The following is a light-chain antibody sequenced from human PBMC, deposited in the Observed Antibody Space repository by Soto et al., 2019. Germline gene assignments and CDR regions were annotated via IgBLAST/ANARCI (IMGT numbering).Light chain of an antibody. V-gene: IGKV1-5*01. CDR2: DAS. J-gene: IGKJ1*01. CDR3: QQYDSYYLT. Sequence: DIQMTQSPSTLSASIGDRVTITCRASQSISSWLAWYQQKPGKAPKLLIYDASKLESGVPSRFSGSGSGKEVSLAISSLQPDDFANYFCQQYDSYYLTFGQGTKVEIK. CDR1: QSISSW.